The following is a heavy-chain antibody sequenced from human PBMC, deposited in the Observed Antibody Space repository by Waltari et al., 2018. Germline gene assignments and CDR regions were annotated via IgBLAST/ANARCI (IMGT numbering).Heavy chain of an antibody. D-gene: IGHD2-2*01. J-gene: IGHJ6*03. V-gene: IGHV1-69*04. CDR3: ASVECSSTSCYYPYYYMDV. Sequence: QVQLVQSGAEVKKPGSSVKVSCKASGGTFSSYAISWVRQAPGQGLEWMGGIIPILGIANYAQKFQGRVTITADESTSTAYMELSSLRSEDTAVYYCASVECSSTSCYYPYYYMDVWGKGTTVTVSS. CDR1: GGTFSSYA. CDR2: IIPILGIA.